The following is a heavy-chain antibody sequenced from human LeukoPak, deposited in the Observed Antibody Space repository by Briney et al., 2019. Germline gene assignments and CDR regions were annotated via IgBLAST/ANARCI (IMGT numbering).Heavy chain of an antibody. V-gene: IGHV4-61*02. D-gene: IGHD6-13*01. CDR2: IYTSGST. CDR3: ARAEIAAAGTDWFDP. Sequence: SQTLSLTCSVSGGSISSGSYYWTWIRQPPGKGLEWIGRIYTSGSTNYNPSLKSRVTISVDTSKNQFSLKLSSVTAADTAVYYCARAEIAAAGTDWFDPWGQGTLVTVSS. CDR1: GGSISSGSYY. J-gene: IGHJ5*02.